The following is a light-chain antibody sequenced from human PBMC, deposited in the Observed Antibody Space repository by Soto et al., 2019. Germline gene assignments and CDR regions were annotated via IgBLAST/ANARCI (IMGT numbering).Light chain of an antibody. CDR1: ASTIGRNY. J-gene: IGLJ1*01. CDR3: AAWDDNLSGLYV. CDR2: RNS. Sequence: QSVLTQSPSASGTPGQRVTISCSGSASTIGRNYVYWYQQLPGTAPKLLIYRNSQRPSGVPDRFSGSESGTSASLAISGLRSEDEAEYYCAAWDDNLSGLYVFGAGTKVTVL. V-gene: IGLV1-47*01.